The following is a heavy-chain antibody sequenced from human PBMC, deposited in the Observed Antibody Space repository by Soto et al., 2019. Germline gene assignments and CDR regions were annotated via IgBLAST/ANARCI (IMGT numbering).Heavy chain of an antibody. V-gene: IGHV3-23*01. D-gene: IGHD2-2*01. CDR3: AKDPAYCVSSSSLGAGWFDP. J-gene: IGHJ5*02. CDR1: GITFSSHA. CDR2: INGGGGAT. Sequence: EVQLMESGGGLVQPGGSLRLSCAASGITFSSHAMSWVRQAPGKGLKWVATINGGGGATYYADSVKGRFTVSRDNSKNTLYLQMNSLRVEDTAVYYCAKDPAYCVSSSSLGAGWFDPWGQGTLVIVSS.